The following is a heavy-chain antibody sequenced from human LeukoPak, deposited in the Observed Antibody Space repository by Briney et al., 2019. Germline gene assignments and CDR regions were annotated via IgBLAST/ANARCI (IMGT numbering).Heavy chain of an antibody. V-gene: IGHV1-18*01. Sequence: ASVKVSCKAYGYTFMSHGISWVRQAPGQGLEWMGWISGSSSNTNYAQRLQGRVTMTTDTSTTTAYMELRSLRSDDTAVYYCARAGPGSGWYFDYWGQGTLVTVSS. CDR2: ISGSSSNT. CDR3: ARAGPGSGWYFDY. D-gene: IGHD6-19*01. CDR1: GYTFMSHG. J-gene: IGHJ4*02.